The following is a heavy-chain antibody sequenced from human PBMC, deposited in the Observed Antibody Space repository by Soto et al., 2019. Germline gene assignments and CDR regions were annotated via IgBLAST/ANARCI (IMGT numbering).Heavy chain of an antibody. J-gene: IGHJ5*02. D-gene: IGHD2-2*01. CDR2: IYYNGNT. Sequence: PSETLSLTCIVSGASLSSSSYYWAWIRQPPGKGLEWIGTIYYNGNTYYNPSLKSRVTISLDTSKNGLSLKLTSVTAADTAVYYCARALWGPAGHINWFDPWGQGTLVTVSS. CDR3: ARALWGPAGHINWFDP. V-gene: IGHV4-39*07. CDR1: GASLSSSSYY.